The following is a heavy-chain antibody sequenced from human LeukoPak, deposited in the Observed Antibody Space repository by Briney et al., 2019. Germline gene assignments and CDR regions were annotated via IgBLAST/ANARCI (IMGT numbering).Heavy chain of an antibody. V-gene: IGHV3-30*18. CDR2: ISYDGSNK. D-gene: IGHD6-19*01. J-gene: IGHJ4*02. CDR3: ANRDAVAGTPPFDY. Sequence: GGSLRLSCAASGFTFSSYGMHWVRQAPGEGLEWVAVISYDGSNKYYADSVKGRFTISRDNSKNTLYLQMNSLRAEDTAVYYCANRDAVAGTPPFDYWGQGTLVTVSS. CDR1: GFTFSSYG.